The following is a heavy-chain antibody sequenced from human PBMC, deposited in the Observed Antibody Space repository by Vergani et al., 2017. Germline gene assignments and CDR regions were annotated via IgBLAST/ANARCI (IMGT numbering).Heavy chain of an antibody. CDR3: ARERFRNAFDI. CDR1: GGSISSYY. V-gene: IGHV4-59*01. Sequence: QVQLQESGPGLVKPSETLSLTCTVSGGSISSYYWSWIRQPPGKGLEWIGYIYYSGSTNYNPSLKSRVTISVDTSKNQFSLKLSSVTAADTAVYYCARERFRNAFDILGQGTMVTVSS. D-gene: IGHD1-14*01. J-gene: IGHJ3*02. CDR2: IYYSGST.